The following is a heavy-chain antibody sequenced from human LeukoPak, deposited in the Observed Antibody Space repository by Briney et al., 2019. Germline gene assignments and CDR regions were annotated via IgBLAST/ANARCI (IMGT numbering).Heavy chain of an antibody. CDR3: ARDGRYHYGMDA. V-gene: IGHV4-59*12. J-gene: IGHJ6*02. Sequence: PSETLSLTCTVSGGSISGYYWSWIRQPPGTGLEWIGYIYYSGSTNYNPSLKSRVTISVDTSKNQFSLKLSSVTAADTAVYYCARDGRYHYGMDAWGQGTTVTVSS. CDR1: GGSISGYY. D-gene: IGHD3/OR15-3a*01. CDR2: IYYSGST.